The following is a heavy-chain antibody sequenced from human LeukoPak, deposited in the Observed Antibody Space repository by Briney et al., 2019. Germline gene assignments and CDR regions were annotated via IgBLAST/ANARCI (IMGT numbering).Heavy chain of an antibody. CDR2: IYYSGST. CDR3: AKWVTGFFDY. J-gene: IGHJ4*02. CDR1: GGSISSYY. Sequence: SETLSLTCTVSGGSISSYYWSWIRQPPGKGLEWIGYIYYSGSTTYNPSLKSRVTISVDTSKNQFSLKLISVTAADTAVYYCAKWVTGFFDYWGQGTLVAVSS. D-gene: IGHD3-9*01. V-gene: IGHV4-59*08.